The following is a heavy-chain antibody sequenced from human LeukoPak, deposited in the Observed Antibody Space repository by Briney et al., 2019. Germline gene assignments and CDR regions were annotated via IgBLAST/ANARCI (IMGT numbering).Heavy chain of an antibody. Sequence: GGSLRLSCPVSGFTFSNYARSWVRQAPGKGLEWVSSVDISGGTYYPDSVEGRFTISRDIAKNTVYLQMNSLRVEDTALYYCAKRCSSTSWPHFYFDYWGQGTLVTVSS. D-gene: IGHD2-2*01. V-gene: IGHV3-23*01. CDR3: AKRCSSTSWPHFYFDY. J-gene: IGHJ4*02. CDR1: GFTFSNYA. CDR2: VDISGGT.